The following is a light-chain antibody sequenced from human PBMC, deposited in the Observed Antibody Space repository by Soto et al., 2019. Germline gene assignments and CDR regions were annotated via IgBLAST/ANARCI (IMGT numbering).Light chain of an antibody. Sequence: QSVLTQPPSASGTPGQRVTISCSGSSSNIGINTVNWYQQLPGTAPRVLIYSNNQRPSGVPDRFSGSKSGTSASLAISGLQSEDDADYYCAAWDDSLIGVVFGGGTKLTV. CDR3: AAWDDSLIGVV. CDR2: SNN. CDR1: SSNIGINT. V-gene: IGLV1-44*01. J-gene: IGLJ2*01.